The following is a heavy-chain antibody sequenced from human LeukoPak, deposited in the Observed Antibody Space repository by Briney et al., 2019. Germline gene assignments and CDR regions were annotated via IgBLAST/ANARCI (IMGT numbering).Heavy chain of an antibody. V-gene: IGHV4-39*01. CDR1: GDSITTNSYW. D-gene: IGHD3-16*01. CDR3: ARRGIWDLQIGNWFDP. J-gene: IGHJ5*02. Sequence: SETLSLTCSVSGDSITTNSYWWGWIRPSPGKGLEWIGSIYSSGNSYYNPSHKRRATISPDTSKNQYSLRVTSMTAADTAVYYCARRGIWDLQIGNWFDPWGQGFLVTVSS. CDR2: IYSSGNS.